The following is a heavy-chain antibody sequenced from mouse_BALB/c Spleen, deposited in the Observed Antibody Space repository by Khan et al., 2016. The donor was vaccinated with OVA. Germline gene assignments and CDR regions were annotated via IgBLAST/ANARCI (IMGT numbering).Heavy chain of an antibody. J-gene: IGHJ2*01. Sequence: QMQLEESGPELVKPGASVKMSCKASGYTFTYYVITWVKQRTGQGLEWIGEIYPGSDNAYYNERFKGKATLTADKSSNTTHMQLSSLTSEDSAIYCCARGDGYYVYFDYWGQGTTLTVSS. V-gene: IGHV1-81*01. CDR2: IYPGSDNA. CDR3: ARGDGYYVYFDY. CDR1: GYTFTYYV. D-gene: IGHD2-3*01.